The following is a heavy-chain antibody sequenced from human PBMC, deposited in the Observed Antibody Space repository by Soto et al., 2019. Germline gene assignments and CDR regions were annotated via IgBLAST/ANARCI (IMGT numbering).Heavy chain of an antibody. CDR1: GFTFNNYW. Sequence: PGGSLRLSCAASGFTFNNYWMAWVRQAPGKGLECVANINQDGSDKYYVDSVKGRFTISRDNTKNSLYLQMNSLRGEDTAVYYCCRGSGSFDYWGQGTLVTSPQ. V-gene: IGHV3-7*01. J-gene: IGHJ4*02. CDR2: INQDGSDK. CDR3: CRGSGSFDY.